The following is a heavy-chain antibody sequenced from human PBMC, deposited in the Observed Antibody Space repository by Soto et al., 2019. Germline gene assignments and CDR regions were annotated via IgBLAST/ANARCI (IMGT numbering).Heavy chain of an antibody. J-gene: IGHJ4*02. CDR2: ISSSSSTI. Sequence: GGSLRLSCAASGFTFSSYSMNWVRQAPGKGLEWVSYISSSSSTIYYADSVKGRFTISRDNAKNSLYLQMNSLRAEDTAVYYCARVRAGHGRGVFDYWGQGTLVTVSS. CDR1: GFTFSSYS. D-gene: IGHD3-16*01. CDR3: ARVRAGHGRGVFDY. V-gene: IGHV3-48*01.